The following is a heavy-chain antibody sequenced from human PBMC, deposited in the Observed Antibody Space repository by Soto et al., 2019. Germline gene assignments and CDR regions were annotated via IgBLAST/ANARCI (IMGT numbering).Heavy chain of an antibody. CDR3: ARAGVYSSYYYYYYYLDV. J-gene: IGHJ6*03. CDR1: GYTFTSYD. D-gene: IGHD4-4*01. Sequence: ASVKVSCKASGYTFTSYDINWVRQATGQGLEWMGWMNPNSGNTGYAQKFQGRVTMTRNTSISTAYMELSSLRSEDTAVYYCARAGVYSSYYYYYYYLDVWGKGTTVTVSS. V-gene: IGHV1-8*02. CDR2: MNPNSGNT.